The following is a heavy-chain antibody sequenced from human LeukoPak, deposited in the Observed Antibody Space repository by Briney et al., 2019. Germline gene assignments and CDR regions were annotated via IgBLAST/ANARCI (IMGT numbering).Heavy chain of an antibody. CDR1: GFTFSTYG. CDR2: INLNSRTI. D-gene: IGHD3-22*01. V-gene: IGHV3-48*04. Sequence: PGGSLRLSCAASGFTFSTYGMNWVRQAPGKGLEWVSYINLNSRTIDYADSVRGRFTISRDNAKSSLYLQMNSLRAEDTAVYYCARRAGDYSHPYDYWGQGTLVTVSS. J-gene: IGHJ4*02. CDR3: ARRAGDYSHPYDY.